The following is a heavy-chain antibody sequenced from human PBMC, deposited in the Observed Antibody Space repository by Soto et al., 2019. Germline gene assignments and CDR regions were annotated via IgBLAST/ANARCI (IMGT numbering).Heavy chain of an antibody. CDR3: GKEGSRYYGSWSALFDY. Sequence: QVQLVESGGGVVQPGRSLRLSCAASGFTFSSYGMHWVRQAPGKGLEWVAVISYDGSNKYYADSVKGRFTISRDNAKNKLERQMNSLRAEDTAVYYCGKEGSRYYGSWSALFDYWGQGTLVTVSS. J-gene: IGHJ4*02. CDR2: ISYDGSNK. CDR1: GFTFSSYG. V-gene: IGHV3-30*18. D-gene: IGHD3-10*01.